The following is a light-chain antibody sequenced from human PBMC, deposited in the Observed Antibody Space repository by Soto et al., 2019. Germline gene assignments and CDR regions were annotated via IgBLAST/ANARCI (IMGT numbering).Light chain of an antibody. Sequence: DIQITQSPSTLSASVGHRVTITCRASQSISDLLAWYQQKPGKAPKLLIYEASNLKSGVPSRFSGSGSGTEYTLTISSLQPDGFASYYCQQYNGFWTFGQGTKVEIK. CDR3: QQYNGFWT. V-gene: IGKV1-5*03. CDR1: QSISDL. J-gene: IGKJ1*01. CDR2: EAS.